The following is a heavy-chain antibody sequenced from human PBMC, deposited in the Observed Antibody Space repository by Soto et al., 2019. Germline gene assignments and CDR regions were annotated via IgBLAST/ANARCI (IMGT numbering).Heavy chain of an antibody. V-gene: IGHV3-23*01. J-gene: IGHJ4*02. CDR1: GFAFSSYP. CDR3: VKRCDAGGCPDY. D-gene: IGHD2-15*01. Sequence: EVQLLESGGGLVQPGGSLRLSCAASGFAFSSYPMSWVRQAPGKGLEWVSGISGSGDGTYYADSVKGRFTISRDNSKNTLYLQMNSLRAEDTVVYYCVKRCDAGGCPDYWGQGTLLTVSS. CDR2: ISGSGDGT.